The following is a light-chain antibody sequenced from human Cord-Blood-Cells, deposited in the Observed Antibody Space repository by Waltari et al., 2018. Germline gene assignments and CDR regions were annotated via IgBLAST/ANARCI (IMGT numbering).Light chain of an antibody. CDR2: GAF. CDR1: QRVSSN. Sequence: ELVITQSPATLSVSPGERATLSCRASQRVSSNLAWYQQKPGQAPRLLIYGAFTRATGIPARFSGSGSGTEFTLTISSLQSEDFAVYYCQQYNNWPPEFTFGPGTKVDIK. V-gene: IGKV3-15*01. J-gene: IGKJ3*01. CDR3: QQYNNWPPEFT.